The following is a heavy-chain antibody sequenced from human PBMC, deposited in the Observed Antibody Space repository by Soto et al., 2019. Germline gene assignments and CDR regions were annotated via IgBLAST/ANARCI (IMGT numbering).Heavy chain of an antibody. Sequence: QVQLQESGPGLVKPSETLSLTCTVSGGSISSYYWSWIRQPPGKGLEWIGYIYYSGSTNYNPSLESRVTIAVDTSKTQFSLKLSSVTAADTAVYYCARVHEYNLIELTYWGQGTLVTVCS. J-gene: IGHJ4*02. V-gene: IGHV4-59*01. D-gene: IGHD1-20*01. CDR2: IYYSGST. CDR1: GGSISSYY. CDR3: ARVHEYNLIELTY.